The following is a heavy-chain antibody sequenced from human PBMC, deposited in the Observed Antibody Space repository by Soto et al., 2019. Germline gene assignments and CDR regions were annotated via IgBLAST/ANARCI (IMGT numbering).Heavy chain of an antibody. J-gene: IGHJ3*02. CDR2: FDPEDGET. Sequence: AAVKVSCKVSGYTLTELSMHWVRQAPGKGXEWMGGFDPEDGETIYAQKFQGRVTMTEDTSTDTAYMELSSLRSEDTAVYYCATPTASYYYDSSGYYYAFDIWGQGTMVTVSS. CDR1: GYTLTELS. D-gene: IGHD3-22*01. CDR3: ATPTASYYYDSSGYYYAFDI. V-gene: IGHV1-24*01.